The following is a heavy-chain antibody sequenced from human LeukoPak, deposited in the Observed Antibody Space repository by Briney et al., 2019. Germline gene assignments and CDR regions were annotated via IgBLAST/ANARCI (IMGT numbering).Heavy chain of an antibody. V-gene: IGHV1-69*13. D-gene: IGHD6-13*01. CDR3: AICIAAVGQFDY. CDR2: IIPIFGTA. J-gene: IGHJ4*02. CDR1: GGIFSSYA. Sequence: ASVKVSCKASGGIFSSYASNWVRQAPGQGLEWVGGIIPIFGTANYAQKFQGRVTITADESTSTVYMELSSLRSEDTAVYYCAICIAAVGQFDYWGQGNLVTVSS.